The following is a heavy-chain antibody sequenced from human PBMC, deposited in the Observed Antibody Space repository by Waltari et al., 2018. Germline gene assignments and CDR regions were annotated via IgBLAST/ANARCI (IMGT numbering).Heavy chain of an antibody. J-gene: IGHJ6*03. D-gene: IGHD6-25*01. CDR1: GFTFSSYA. CDR2: ISGSGGST. V-gene: IGHV3-23*04. Sequence: EVQLVESGGGLVQPGGSLRLSCAASGFTFSSYAMSWVRQAQGKGLEWVSAISGSGGSTYYADSVKGRFTISRDNSKNTLYLQMNSLRAEDMAVYYCAKGGHYYYYMDVWGKGTTVTVSS. CDR3: AKGGHYYYYMDV.